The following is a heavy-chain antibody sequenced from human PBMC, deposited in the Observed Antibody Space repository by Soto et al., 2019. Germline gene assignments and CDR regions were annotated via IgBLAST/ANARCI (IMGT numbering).Heavy chain of an antibody. J-gene: IGHJ4*02. CDR3: GKGRSGDVGVFY. Sequence: ASVKVSCKASGYTFTGYYIHWVRQAPGQGPEWMGEISPNSGGTKYAQRFQGRVTMTRDTSITTVYMELSNLSPDDTAVYYCGKGRSGDVGVFYWGQGTLVTVSS. D-gene: IGHD1-26*01. CDR1: GYTFTGYY. V-gene: IGHV1-2*02. CDR2: ISPNSGGT.